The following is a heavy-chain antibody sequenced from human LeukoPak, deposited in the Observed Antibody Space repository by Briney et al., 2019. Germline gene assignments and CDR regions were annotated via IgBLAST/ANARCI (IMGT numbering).Heavy chain of an antibody. D-gene: IGHD3-16*02. CDR3: ARARGDYVWGSYRGVYYFDY. CDR2: ISAYNGNT. CDR1: GYTFTSYG. V-gene: IGHV1-18*01. Sequence: ASVKVSCKASGYTFTSYGISWVRQAPGQGLEWMGWISAYNGNTNYAQKLQGRVTMTTDTSTSTAYMELRSLRSDDTAVYYCARARGDYVWGSYRGVYYFDYWGQGTLVTVSS. J-gene: IGHJ4*02.